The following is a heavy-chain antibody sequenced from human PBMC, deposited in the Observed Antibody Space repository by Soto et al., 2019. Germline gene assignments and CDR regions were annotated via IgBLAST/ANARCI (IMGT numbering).Heavy chain of an antibody. V-gene: IGHV4-39*01. Sequence: PSETLSLTCTVSGGSISSSSYYWGWIRQPPGKGLEWIGSIYYSGSTYYNPSLKSRVTISVDTSKNQFSLKLSSVTAADTAVYYCARARSYYDILTGYSNMNWFDPWGQGTLVTVSS. CDR1: GGSISSSSYY. J-gene: IGHJ5*02. D-gene: IGHD3-9*01. CDR2: IYYSGST. CDR3: ARARSYYDILTGYSNMNWFDP.